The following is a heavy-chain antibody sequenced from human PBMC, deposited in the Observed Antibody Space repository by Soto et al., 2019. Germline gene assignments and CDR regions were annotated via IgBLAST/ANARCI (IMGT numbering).Heavy chain of an antibody. CDR3: AKDTYIIVGGTHIDF. D-gene: IGHD1-26*01. V-gene: IGHV3-9*01. J-gene: IGHJ4*02. Sequence: EVHLVESGGGLVQPGRSLRLSCAASGFSFDDYAMHWVRQAPGKGLEWVSGISWNSDSTGDADSVKGRFTISRDNAKNSLFLQMNSLRAEDTAWYFCAKDTYIIVGGTHIDFWGRGTLVSVSS. CDR2: ISWNSDST. CDR1: GFSFDDYA.